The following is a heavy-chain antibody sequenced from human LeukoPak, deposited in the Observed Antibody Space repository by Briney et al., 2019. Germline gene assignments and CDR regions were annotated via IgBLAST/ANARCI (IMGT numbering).Heavy chain of an antibody. J-gene: IGHJ5*02. CDR3: AREPGFVSSTSCYVS. D-gene: IGHD2-2*01. CDR1: GYTFTGYY. CDR2: INPNSGGT. Sequence: ASVKVSCKASGYTFTGYYMHWVRQAPGQGLEWMGWINPNSGGTNYAQKFQGRVTMTRDTSISTAYMELSRLRSDDTAMYYCAREPGFVSSTSCYVSWGQGTLVTVSS. V-gene: IGHV1-2*02.